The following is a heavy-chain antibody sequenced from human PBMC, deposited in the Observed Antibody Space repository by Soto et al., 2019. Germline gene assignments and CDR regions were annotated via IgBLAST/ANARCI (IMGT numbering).Heavy chain of an antibody. Sequence: SETLSLTCTVSGGSVSSYYWSWIRQSPGKGLEWIGYIYYSGSTKYKPSLKSRVTISVDTSKNQFSLKLSSVTAADTAVYYCARGPEYFQHWGQGTLVTVSS. CDR1: GGSVSSYY. CDR2: IYYSGST. CDR3: ARGPEYFQH. V-gene: IGHV4-59*02. J-gene: IGHJ1*01.